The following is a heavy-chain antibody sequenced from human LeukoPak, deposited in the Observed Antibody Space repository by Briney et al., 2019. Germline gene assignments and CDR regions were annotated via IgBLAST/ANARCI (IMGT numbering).Heavy chain of an antibody. J-gene: IGHJ3*02. CDR2: ISWNSVSI. CDR1: GFIFSVYG. CDR3: AKETIYCSGGSCYHDAFDI. Sequence: GGSLRLSCAASGFIFSVYGMHWVRRAPGKGLEWVSGISWNSVSIDYADSVKGRFTISRDNAKNSLYLQMNSLRPEDMALYYCAKETIYCSGGSCYHDAFDIWGQGTMVTVSS. V-gene: IGHV3-9*03. D-gene: IGHD2-15*01.